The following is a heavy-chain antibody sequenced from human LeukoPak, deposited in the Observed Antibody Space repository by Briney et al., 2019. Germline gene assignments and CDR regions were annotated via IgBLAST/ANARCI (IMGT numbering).Heavy chain of an antibody. CDR2: IKTDGSST. D-gene: IGHD1-26*01. V-gene: IGHV3-74*01. J-gene: IGHJ4*02. Sequence: PGGPLRLSCAASGFTFSSYWMHWVRQAPGKGLVWVSRIKTDGSSTSYADSVKGRFTISRDNAKNTLYLQMNSLRAEDTAVYYCARDGVGALYFDYWGQGTLVTVSS. CDR1: GFTFSSYW. CDR3: ARDGVGALYFDY.